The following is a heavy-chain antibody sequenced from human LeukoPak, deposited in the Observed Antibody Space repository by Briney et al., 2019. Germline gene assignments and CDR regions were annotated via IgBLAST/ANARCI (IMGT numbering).Heavy chain of an antibody. CDR2: ISYDGSNK. V-gene: IGHV3-30*18. CDR3: AKDTRGTTPRYGMDV. J-gene: IGHJ6*04. CDR1: GFTFSSYG. Sequence: GRALRHSCAASGFTFSSYGMHWVRQAPGKGLEWVAVISYDGSNKYYAHSVKGRFTISRDNSKNTLYLQMNSLRAEDTAVYYCAKDTRGTTPRYGMDVWGKGTTVTVSS. D-gene: IGHD1-1*01.